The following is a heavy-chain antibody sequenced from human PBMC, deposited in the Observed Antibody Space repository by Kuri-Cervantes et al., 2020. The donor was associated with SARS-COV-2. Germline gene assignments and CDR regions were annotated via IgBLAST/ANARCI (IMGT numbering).Heavy chain of an antibody. D-gene: IGHD2-21*02. V-gene: IGHV3-9*01. CDR1: GFTFSSYA. Sequence: SLKISCAASGFTFSSYAMHWVRQAPGEGLEWVSGMGWNGCTLGYADFVQGRFTISRDIAKNSLYLQMNTLRAAATSLYYCAKDMKEGDPKGLVLFAIWGQGIMVTVSS. CDR3: AKDMKEGDPKGLVLFAI. CDR2: MGWNGCTL. J-gene: IGHJ3*02.